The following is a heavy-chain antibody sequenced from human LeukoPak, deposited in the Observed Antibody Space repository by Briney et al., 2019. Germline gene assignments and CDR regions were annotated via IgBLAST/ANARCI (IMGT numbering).Heavy chain of an antibody. CDR3: ARDGMVRGVIIWDAFDI. J-gene: IGHJ3*02. Sequence: GGSLRLSCAASGFTFSSYSMNCVRQAPGKGLEWVSYISSSSSTIYYADSVKGRFTISRDNAKNSLYLQMNSLRDEDTAVYYCARDGMVRGVIIWDAFDIWCQGTMVTVSS. CDR1: GFTFSSYS. D-gene: IGHD3-10*01. CDR2: ISSSSSTI. V-gene: IGHV3-48*02.